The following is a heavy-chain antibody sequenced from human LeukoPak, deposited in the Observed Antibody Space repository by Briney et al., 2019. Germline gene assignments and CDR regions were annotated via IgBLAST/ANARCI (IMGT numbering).Heavy chain of an antibody. CDR1: GYTFTSYG. D-gene: IGHD6-6*01. V-gene: IGHV1-69*06. CDR2: IIPIFGTA. Sequence: SVTVSCKASGYTFTSYGISWERQAPGQGLEWMGGIIPIFGTANYAQKFQGRVTITADKSTSTAYMELSSLRSEDTAVYYCARTPAARRFDYWGQGTLVTVSS. CDR3: ARTPAARRFDY. J-gene: IGHJ4*02.